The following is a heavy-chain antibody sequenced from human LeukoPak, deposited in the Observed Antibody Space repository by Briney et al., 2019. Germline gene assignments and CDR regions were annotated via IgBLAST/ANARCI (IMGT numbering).Heavy chain of an antibody. CDR1: GVSISSYY. J-gene: IGHJ4*02. Sequence: PSETLSLTCTVSGVSISSYYWSWIRQPPGKGLEWIGYIYYSGSTNCNPSLKSRVTISVDTSKNQFSLKLSSVTAADTAVYYCVKDIHYYGSGNYYNGYFDYWGQGTLVTVSS. CDR3: VKDIHYYGSGNYYNGYFDY. CDR2: IYYSGST. V-gene: IGHV4-59*12. D-gene: IGHD3-10*01.